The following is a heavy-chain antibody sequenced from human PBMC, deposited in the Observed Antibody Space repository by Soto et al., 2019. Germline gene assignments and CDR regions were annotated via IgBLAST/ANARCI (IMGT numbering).Heavy chain of an antibody. CDR3: ASQALDTAIFDY. Sequence: QVQLQQWGAGLLKPSETLSLTCAVYGGSFSGYYWSWIRQPPGKGLEWIGEINHSGSTNYNPSLKSRVTISVDKSKKQYSLKLKSLTAAVTAVYYCASQALDTAIFDYWGQGTLVTVSS. V-gene: IGHV4-34*01. D-gene: IGHD5-18*01. CDR2: INHSGST. CDR1: GGSFSGYY. J-gene: IGHJ4*02.